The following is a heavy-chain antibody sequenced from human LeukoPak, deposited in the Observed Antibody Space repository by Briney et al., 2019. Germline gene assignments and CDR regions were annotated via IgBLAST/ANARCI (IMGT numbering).Heavy chain of an antibody. V-gene: IGHV1-69*06. CDR1: GGTFSNYA. CDR2: IIPIFGTA. J-gene: IGHJ6*03. CDR3: ARVVGLTGYSSSWYSGYYYYMDV. Sequence: GASVKVSCKASGGTFSNYAISWVRQAPGQGLEWMGGIIPIFGTANYAQKFRGRVTITADKSTRTAYMELSSLRSEDTAVYYCARVVGLTGYSSSWYSGYYYYMDVWGKGTTVTVSS. D-gene: IGHD6-13*01.